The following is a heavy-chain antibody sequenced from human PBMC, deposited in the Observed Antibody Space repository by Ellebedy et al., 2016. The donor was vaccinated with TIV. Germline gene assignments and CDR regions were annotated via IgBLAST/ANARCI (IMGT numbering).Heavy chain of an antibody. CDR2: INNDGSST. V-gene: IGHV3-74*01. D-gene: IGHD3-3*01. CDR1: RVTFRSYW. J-gene: IGHJ4*02. Sequence: PGGSLRLSCAASRVTFRSYWMHWVRQAPGEGLVLVARINNDGSSTNFADSVKGRFTISRDNDDSILYLQMNSLRVEDTAMYYCAGDLDVWGQGILVTVSS. CDR3: AGDLDV.